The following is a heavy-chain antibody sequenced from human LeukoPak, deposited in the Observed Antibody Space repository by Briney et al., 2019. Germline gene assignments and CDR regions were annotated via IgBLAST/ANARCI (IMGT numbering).Heavy chain of an antibody. CDR2: LRSKANSYAT. D-gene: IGHD3-9*01. J-gene: IGHJ5*02. CDR1: GFTFSGSA. CDR3: ARRLFDRGVYLAAIDP. V-gene: IGHV3-73*01. Sequence: GGSLRLSCAASGFTFSGSAMHWVRQASGKGLEWVGRLRSKANSYATVYAASVKGRFTISRDDSKNTAYLQMNSLKTEDTAVYYCARRLFDRGVYLAAIDPWGQGTLVTVSS.